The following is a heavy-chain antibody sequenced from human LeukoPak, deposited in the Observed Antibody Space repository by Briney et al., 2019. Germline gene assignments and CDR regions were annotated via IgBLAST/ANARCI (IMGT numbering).Heavy chain of an antibody. CDR3: ARGGGHIAVVGDFDY. CDR1: GGSLSRYY. Sequence: SETLSLTCTVSGGSLSRYYWSWIRQPPGKGLEWIGYIYYSGSSNYNPSLKSRVTISVDTSKNQLSLKLSSVTAADTAVYYCARGGGHIAVVGDFDYWGQGTLVTVSS. J-gene: IGHJ4*02. D-gene: IGHD2-21*01. V-gene: IGHV4-59*01. CDR2: IYYSGSS.